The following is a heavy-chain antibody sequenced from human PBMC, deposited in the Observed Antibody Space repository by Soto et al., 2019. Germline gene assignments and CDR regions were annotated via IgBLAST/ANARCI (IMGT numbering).Heavy chain of an antibody. Sequence: ASVKVSCKASGYTFTSYGISWVRQAPGQGLEWMGWISAYNGNTNYAQKLQGRVTMTTDTSTSTAYMELRSLRSDDTAVYYCARDRWTFEYSSSPVDYWGQGTLVTVSS. J-gene: IGHJ4*02. CDR3: ARDRWTFEYSSSPVDY. D-gene: IGHD6-6*01. V-gene: IGHV1-18*01. CDR2: ISAYNGNT. CDR1: GYTFTSYG.